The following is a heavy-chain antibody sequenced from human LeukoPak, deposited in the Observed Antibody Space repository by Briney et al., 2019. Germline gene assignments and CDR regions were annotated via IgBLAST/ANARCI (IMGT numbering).Heavy chain of an antibody. V-gene: IGHV3-11*06. D-gene: IGHD3-10*01. J-gene: IGHJ4*02. CDR2: ISSSSSYT. Sequence: GGSLRLSCAASGFTFGDYYMSWIRQAPGKGLEWVSYISSSSSYTNYADSVKGRFTISRDNAKNSLYLQMNSLRAEDTAVYYCARVPYYYGSGSYYSGYYFDYWGQGTLVTVSS. CDR1: GFTFGDYY. CDR3: ARVPYYYGSGSYYSGYYFDY.